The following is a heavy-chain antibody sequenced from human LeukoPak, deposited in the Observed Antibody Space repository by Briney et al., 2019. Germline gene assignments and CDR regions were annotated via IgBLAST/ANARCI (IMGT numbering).Heavy chain of an antibody. CDR1: GGSISFGSYY. D-gene: IGHD3-16*02. J-gene: IGHJ4*02. CDR3: ARARVIPASFDD. V-gene: IGHV4-61*02. Sequence: PSETLSLTCTVSGGSISFGSYYWTWIRQPAGKGLEWLGRIYTSGRTYYNPSLRSRVTISMDTSMNQFSLRLNSVTAAATALYYCARARVIPASFDDWGQGTLVTVSS. CDR2: IYTSGRT.